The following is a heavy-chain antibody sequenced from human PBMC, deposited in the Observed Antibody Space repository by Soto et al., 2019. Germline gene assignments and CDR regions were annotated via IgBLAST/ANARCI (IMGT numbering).Heavy chain of an antibody. V-gene: IGHV1-8*01. Sequence: GASVKVSCKASGYTFTSYDINWVRQATGQGLEWMGWMNPNSGNTGYAQKFQGRVTMTRNTSISTAYMELSSLRSEDTAVYYCARGASNYDFWSGYYQTYYYYYGMDVWGQGTTVTVSS. J-gene: IGHJ6*02. CDR2: MNPNSGNT. CDR1: GYTFTSYD. D-gene: IGHD3-3*01. CDR3: ARGASNYDFWSGYYQTYYYYYGMDV.